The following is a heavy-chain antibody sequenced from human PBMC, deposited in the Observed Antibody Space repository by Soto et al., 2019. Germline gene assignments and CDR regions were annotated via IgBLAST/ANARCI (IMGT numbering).Heavy chain of an antibody. D-gene: IGHD3-3*01. V-gene: IGHV3-23*01. CDR2: ISGSGGST. Sequence: PGGSLRLSCAASGFTFSSYAMSWVRQAPGKGLEWVSAISGSGGSTYYADSVKGRFTISRDNSKNTLYLQMNSLRAEDTAVYYCAKSIRGFDFWRGYYPTDYYYYGMDVWGQGTTVTVSS. CDR1: GFTFSSYA. CDR3: AKSIRGFDFWRGYYPTDYYYYGMDV. J-gene: IGHJ6*02.